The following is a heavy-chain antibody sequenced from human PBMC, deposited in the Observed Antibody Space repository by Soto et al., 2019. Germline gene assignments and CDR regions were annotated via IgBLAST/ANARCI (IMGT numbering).Heavy chain of an antibody. CDR1: GGTFSSFV. V-gene: IGHV1-69*04. CDR2: IIPSIGII. Sequence: QVQLVQSGAEVKKPGSSVKVSCKASGGTFSSFVISWVRQAPGQGLEWMGRIIPSIGIINYAQKFQGRVTITADTSTSKAYMELSSLRSDDTAVYYCAREGDMKFHSDSSDEPGYWGQGTLVTVSS. CDR3: AREGDMKFHSDSSDEPGY. D-gene: IGHD3-22*01. J-gene: IGHJ4*02.